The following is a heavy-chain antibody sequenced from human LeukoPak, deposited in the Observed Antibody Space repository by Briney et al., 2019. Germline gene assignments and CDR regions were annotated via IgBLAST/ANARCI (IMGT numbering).Heavy chain of an antibody. V-gene: IGHV1-69*05. CDR1: GGTFSSYA. CDR3: ARGRFLSLPLLRFLAANYYMDV. Sequence: ASVKVSCKASGGTFSSYAISWVRQAPGQGLEWMGGIIPIFGTANYAQKFQGRVTITTDESTSTAYIELSSLRSEDTAVYYCARGRFLSLPLLRFLAANYYMDVWGKGTTVTVSS. D-gene: IGHD3-3*01. J-gene: IGHJ6*03. CDR2: IIPIFGTA.